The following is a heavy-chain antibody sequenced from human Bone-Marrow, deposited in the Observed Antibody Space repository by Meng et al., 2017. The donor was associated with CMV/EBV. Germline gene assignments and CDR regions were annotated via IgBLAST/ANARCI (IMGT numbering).Heavy chain of an antibody. V-gene: IGHV4-61*01. Sequence: GSLRLSCTVSGGSVSSGSYYWSWIQQPPGKGLEWIGYIYYSGSTNYNPSLKSRVTISVDTSKNQFSLKLSSVTAADTAVYYCARRIVVVPAATPLYYYYGMDVWAQGTTVTVSS. CDR3: ARRIVVVPAATPLYYYYGMDV. J-gene: IGHJ6*02. CDR1: GGSVSSGSYY. CDR2: IYYSGST. D-gene: IGHD2-2*01.